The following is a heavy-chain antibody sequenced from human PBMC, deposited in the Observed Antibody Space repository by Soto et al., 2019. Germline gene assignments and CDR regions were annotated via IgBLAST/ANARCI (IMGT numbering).Heavy chain of an antibody. CDR1: GGSISSYY. D-gene: IGHD6-19*01. Sequence: QVQLQESGPGLVKPSETLSLTCTVSGGSISSYYWSWIRQPPGKGLEWIGYIYYSGSTNYNPSLKGRVTISXGTPKXXFPLKLSSVTAADTAVYYCARDSRGWYVGPNGMDVWGQGTTVTVSS. V-gene: IGHV4-59*01. CDR2: IYYSGST. J-gene: IGHJ6*02. CDR3: ARDSRGWYVGPNGMDV.